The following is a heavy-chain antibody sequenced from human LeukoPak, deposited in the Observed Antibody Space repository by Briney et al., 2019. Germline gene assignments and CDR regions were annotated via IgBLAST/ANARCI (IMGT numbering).Heavy chain of an antibody. V-gene: IGHV3-64*05. CDR1: GFIFSNHF. CDR2: IGPNGAST. Sequence: PGGSLRLSCSTSGFIFSNHFMHWVRQAPGKGLEYVSSIGPNGASTLYADSVKDRFTISRDNSRNAFYVQLTSLRLEDTALYYCVKDLTGTWSFDYWGQGTLVTVSS. J-gene: IGHJ4*02. D-gene: IGHD3-9*01. CDR3: VKDLTGTWSFDY.